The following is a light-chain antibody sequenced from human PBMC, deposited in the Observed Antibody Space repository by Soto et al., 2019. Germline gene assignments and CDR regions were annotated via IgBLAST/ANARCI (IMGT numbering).Light chain of an antibody. CDR3: SSYTSSNTPYV. CDR2: EVT. Sequence: QSALTQPPSVSGSPGQSITISCTGSSSDVGAYNFVSWYQHHPGKAPKLILYEVTTRPSGVSSRFSGSKSGNTASLTISGPQADDEANYYCSSYTSSNTPYVFGTGTKLTVL. J-gene: IGLJ1*01. V-gene: IGLV2-14*01. CDR1: SSDVGAYNF.